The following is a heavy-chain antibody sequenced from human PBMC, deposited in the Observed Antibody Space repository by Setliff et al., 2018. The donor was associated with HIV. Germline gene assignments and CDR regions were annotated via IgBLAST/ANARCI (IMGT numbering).Heavy chain of an antibody. Sequence: PSETLSLTCTVSGGSITSHYWTWIRQPPGKGLEWIGSIYTGGNANYNPSLQSRVTISVDTSKNQFSLKLSSVTAADTAVYYCARDTRAMIVVGGAFDIWGQGTMVTVSS. D-gene: IGHD3-22*01. J-gene: IGHJ3*02. CDR3: ARDTRAMIVVGGAFDI. CDR1: GGSITSHY. V-gene: IGHV4-4*08. CDR2: IYTGGNA.